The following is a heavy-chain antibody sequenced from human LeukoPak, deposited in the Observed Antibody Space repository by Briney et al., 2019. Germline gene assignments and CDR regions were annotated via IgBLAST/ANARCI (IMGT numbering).Heavy chain of an antibody. CDR3: ARGRRGGVSSTSCYRY. CDR1: GGSISSTSYY. J-gene: IGHJ4*02. Sequence: PSETLSLTCTVSGGSISSTSYYWGWIRQPPGKGLEWIGEINHSGSTNYNPSLKSRVTISVDTSKNQFSLKLSSVTAADTAVYYCARGRRGGVSSTSCYRYWGQGTLVTVSS. CDR2: INHSGST. V-gene: IGHV4-39*07. D-gene: IGHD2-2*02.